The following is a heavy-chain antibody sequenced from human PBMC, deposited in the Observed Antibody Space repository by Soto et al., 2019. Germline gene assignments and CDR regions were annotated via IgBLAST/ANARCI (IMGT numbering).Heavy chain of an antibody. V-gene: IGHV4-59*08. D-gene: IGHD6-6*01. J-gene: IGHJ3*02. CDR1: GGSISRYY. CDR3: ARQRRSIDIRSDPFDI. Sequence: ASETLSLTCTVSGGSISRYYWNWIRPPPGKGLEWIGYIYYTGSTNYKSSLKSRVTISLDTSKTQFSLKLSSVTAADTAVYYCARQRRSIDIRSDPFDIWGQGTMVTVSS. CDR2: IYYTGST.